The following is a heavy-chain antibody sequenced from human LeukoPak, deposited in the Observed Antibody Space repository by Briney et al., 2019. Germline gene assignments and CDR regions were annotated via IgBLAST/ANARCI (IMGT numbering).Heavy chain of an antibody. D-gene: IGHD3-10*01. CDR2: IKQDGSEK. J-gene: IGHJ3*02. CDR3: ARHLSGTGAFDI. CDR1: GFTFSSYW. Sequence: GVSLRLSCVASGFTFSSYWMHWVRQAPGKGLEWVANIKQDGSEKYYVDSVKGRFTISRDNAKNSLYLQMDTLRAEDTAVYYCARHLSGTGAFDIWGQGTMVTVSS. V-gene: IGHV3-7*04.